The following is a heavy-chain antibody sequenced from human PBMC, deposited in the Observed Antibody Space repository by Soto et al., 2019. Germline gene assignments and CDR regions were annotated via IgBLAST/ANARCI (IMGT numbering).Heavy chain of an antibody. J-gene: IGHJ1*01. CDR3: ASLYGDYGYFQH. Sequence: SETLSLTCAVYGGPFSGYYWSWIRQPPGKGLEWIGEINHSGSTNYNPSLKSRVTISVDTSKNQFSLKLSSVTAADTAVYYCASLYGDYGYFQHWGQGTLVTVSS. D-gene: IGHD4-17*01. CDR1: GGPFSGYY. V-gene: IGHV4-34*01. CDR2: INHSGST.